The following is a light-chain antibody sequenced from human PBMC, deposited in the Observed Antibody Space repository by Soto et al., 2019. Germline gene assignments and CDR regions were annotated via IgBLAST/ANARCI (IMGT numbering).Light chain of an antibody. V-gene: IGLV2-14*03. J-gene: IGLJ1*01. Sequence: QSALTQPASVSGSPGQSITISCTGTSSDVGGYTYVSWYQQHPGKAPKLLIYDVINRPSGISNRFSGSKSVNTASLTISGLQAEDEADYYCSSHTTDNTSVFGTGTKVTVL. CDR3: SSHTTDNTSV. CDR2: DVI. CDR1: SSDVGGYTY.